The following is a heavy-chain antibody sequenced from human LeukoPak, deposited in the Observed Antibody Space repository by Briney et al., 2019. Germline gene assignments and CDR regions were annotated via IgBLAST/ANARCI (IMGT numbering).Heavy chain of an antibody. CDR3: ARVGRSRGSLPNSYYYMDV. D-gene: IGHD1-26*01. CDR2: IIPMFGSA. J-gene: IGHJ6*03. V-gene: IGHV1-69*05. CDR1: GDIFNSYS. Sequence: ASVKVYCKASGDIFNSYSISWVRQAPGQGLEWMGGIIPMFGSANYAQTFQDRVTITTDQSMSTAYMELSSLSSEDTAVYYCARVGRSRGSLPNSYYYMDVWGTGTTVTVSS.